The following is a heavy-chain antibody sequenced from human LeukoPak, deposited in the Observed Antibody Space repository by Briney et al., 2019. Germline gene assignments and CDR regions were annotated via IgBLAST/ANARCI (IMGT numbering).Heavy chain of an antibody. Sequence: KTSETLSLTCAVYGGSFSGYYWSWIRQPPGKGLEWIGEINHSGSTNYNPSLKSRVTISVDTSKNQFSLKLSSETAADTAVYYCARAPVDTAMVTGAWFVDYWGQGTLVTVSS. V-gene: IGHV4-34*01. D-gene: IGHD5-18*01. CDR1: GGSFSGYY. J-gene: IGHJ4*02. CDR2: INHSGST. CDR3: ARAPVDTAMVTGAWFVDY.